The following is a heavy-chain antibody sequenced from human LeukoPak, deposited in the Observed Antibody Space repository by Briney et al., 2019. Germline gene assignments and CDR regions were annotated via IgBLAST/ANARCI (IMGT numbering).Heavy chain of an antibody. V-gene: IGHV3-23*01. CDR1: GLTFSSYA. CDR2: IIGSGDNL. CDR3: AAGKGCSSTTCYGLDY. Sequence: HPGGSLTLSCEPSGLTFSSYAINWLRQTPGKGLEWVSGIIGSGDNLFCADSVKGRFTISRDNSKNTLYLQMNRLRAECTAVYYCAAGKGCSSTTCYGLDYWGQGNLVTVSS. J-gene: IGHJ4*02. D-gene: IGHD2-2*01.